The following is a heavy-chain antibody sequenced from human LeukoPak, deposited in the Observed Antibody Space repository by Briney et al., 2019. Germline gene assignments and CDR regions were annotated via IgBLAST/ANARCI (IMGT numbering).Heavy chain of an antibody. V-gene: IGHV4-34*01. Sequence: SETLSLTCAVYGGSFSGYYWSWIRQPPVKGLEWIGEINHSGSTNYNPSLKSRVTISVDTSKNQFSLKLSSVTAADTAVYYCARGGPTGSGSNYFDYWGQGTLVTVSS. J-gene: IGHJ4*02. CDR1: GGSFSGYY. D-gene: IGHD3-10*01. CDR3: ARGGPTGSGSNYFDY. CDR2: INHSGST.